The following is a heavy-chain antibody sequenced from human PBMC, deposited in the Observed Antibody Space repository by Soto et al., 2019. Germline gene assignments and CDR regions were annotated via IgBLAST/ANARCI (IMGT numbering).Heavy chain of an antibody. CDR2: IYYSGST. D-gene: IGHD3-10*01. V-gene: IGHV4-39*01. CDR1: GGSISSSSYY. J-gene: IGHJ4*02. Sequence: PSETLSLTCTVSGGSISSSSYYWGWIRQPPGKGLEWIGSIYYSGSTYYNPSLKSRVTISVDTSKNQFSLKLSSVTAADTAVYYCARHGSGSYYTHYFDYWGQGTLVTVSS. CDR3: ARHGSGSYYTHYFDY.